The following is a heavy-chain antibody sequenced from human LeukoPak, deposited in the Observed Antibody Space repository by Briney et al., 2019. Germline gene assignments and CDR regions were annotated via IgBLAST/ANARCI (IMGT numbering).Heavy chain of an antibody. V-gene: IGHV1-2*02. D-gene: IGHD3-10*01. CDR3: ARVQLLWFGCYYYYMDV. CDR2: INPNSGGT. J-gene: IGHJ6*03. CDR1: GYTFTSYG. Sequence: ASVKVSCKASGYTFTSYGIRWVRQAPGQGLEWMGWINPNSGGTNYAQKFQGRVTMTRDTSISTAYMELSRLRSDDTAVYYCARVQLLWFGCYYYYMDVWGKGTTVTVSS.